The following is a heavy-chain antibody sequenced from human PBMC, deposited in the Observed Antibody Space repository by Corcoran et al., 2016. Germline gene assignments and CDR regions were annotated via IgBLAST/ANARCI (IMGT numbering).Heavy chain of an antibody. J-gene: IGHJ4*02. D-gene: IGHD1-7*01. CDR1: GFSPRANGMR. Sequence: QVTLKESGPALVRPTQTLTLTCSLSGFSPRANGMRVSWIRQPPGKALEWLARIDWDDEKFYSTSLKTRLTISKDTSKNQVVLTMTNMDPVDTATSYCARMIDRNYNYFQYCGQGILVTVSS. V-gene: IGHV2-70*04. CDR3: ARMIDRNYNYFQY. CDR2: IDWDDEK.